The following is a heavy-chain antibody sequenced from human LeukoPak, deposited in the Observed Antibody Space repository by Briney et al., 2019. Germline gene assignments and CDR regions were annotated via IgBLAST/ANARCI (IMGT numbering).Heavy chain of an antibody. D-gene: IGHD2-15*01. CDR3: ARVRGYCSGGSCLTYYYYGMDV. Sequence: GGSLRLSCAASGFTFSDYYMSWIRQAPGKGLEWVSYISSSGSTIYYADSVKGRFTISRDNAKNSLYLQMNSLGAEDTAVYYCARVRGYCSGGSCLTYYYYGMDVWGQGTTVTVSS. CDR1: GFTFSDYY. J-gene: IGHJ6*02. CDR2: ISSSGSTI. V-gene: IGHV3-11*01.